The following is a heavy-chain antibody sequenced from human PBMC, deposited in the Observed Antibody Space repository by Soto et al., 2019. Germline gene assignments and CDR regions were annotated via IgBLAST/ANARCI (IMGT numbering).Heavy chain of an antibody. Sequence: PGESLKISCKGSGYSFTSYWIGWVRQMPGKGLEWMGIIYPGDSDTRYSPSFQGQVTISADKSISTAYLQWSSLKASDTAMYYCARQRYCGGDCYSLYYYYGMDVWGQGTTVTVS. V-gene: IGHV5-51*01. CDR1: GYSFTSYW. CDR3: ARQRYCGGDCYSLYYYYGMDV. J-gene: IGHJ6*02. CDR2: IYPGDSDT. D-gene: IGHD2-21*02.